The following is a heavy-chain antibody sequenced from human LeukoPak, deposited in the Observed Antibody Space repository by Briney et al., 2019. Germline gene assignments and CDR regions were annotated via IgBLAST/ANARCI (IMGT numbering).Heavy chain of an antibody. V-gene: IGHV4-4*07. CDR1: GGSISSYY. J-gene: IGHJ6*02. Sequence: PSETLSLTCTVSGGSISSYYWSWIRQPAGKGLEWIGRTYTSGSTNYNPSLKSRVTMSVDTSKNQFSLKLSSVTAADTAVYYCARAPDYDILTGYPYGMDVWGQGTTVTVSS. CDR2: TYTSGST. D-gene: IGHD3-9*01. CDR3: ARAPDYDILTGYPYGMDV.